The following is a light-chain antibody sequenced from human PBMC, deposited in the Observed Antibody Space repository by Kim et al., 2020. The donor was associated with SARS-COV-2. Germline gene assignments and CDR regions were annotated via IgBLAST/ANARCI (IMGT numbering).Light chain of an antibody. J-gene: IGLJ3*02. CDR1: RLRSYY. CDR3: NSRDSSGNHWV. CDR2: VKN. V-gene: IGLV3-19*01. Sequence: ALGQTVRITCQGDRLRSYYASWYQQKPGQAPVLVIYVKNNRPSGIPDRFSGSSSGNTASLTITGAQAEDEADYYCNSRDSSGNHWVFGGGTQLTVL.